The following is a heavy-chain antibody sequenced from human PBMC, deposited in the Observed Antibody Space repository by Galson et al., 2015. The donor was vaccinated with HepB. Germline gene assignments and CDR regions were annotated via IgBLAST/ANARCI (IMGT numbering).Heavy chain of an antibody. D-gene: IGHD3-10*01. V-gene: IGHV3-53*01. CDR1: GFIVSSSY. J-gene: IGHJ6*02. CDR2: IYSGGST. Sequence: SLRLSCAASGFIVSSSYMSWVRQAPGKGLEWVSLIYSGGSTYFADSVQGRFTISRDSSKNTLYLQMNSLRAEDTPMYCCASVSRNYFYHGMDVWGRGTTVTVSS. CDR3: ASVSRNYFYHGMDV.